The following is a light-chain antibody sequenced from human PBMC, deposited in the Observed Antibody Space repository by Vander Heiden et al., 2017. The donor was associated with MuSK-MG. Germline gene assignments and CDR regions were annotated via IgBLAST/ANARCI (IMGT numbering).Light chain of an antibody. Sequence: YVLTQPPSVSVAPGQTATIPCGGNNIGRKSVHWYQRKPGPATWPCVDEERCRPSGIPGRFSGSNSRNTATLTISAVEAGDEADYCCQVWDTVSDHLVVFGGGTKLTVL. CDR1: NIGRKS. CDR3: QVWDTVSDHLVV. V-gene: IGLV3-21*02. J-gene: IGLJ2*01. CDR2: EER.